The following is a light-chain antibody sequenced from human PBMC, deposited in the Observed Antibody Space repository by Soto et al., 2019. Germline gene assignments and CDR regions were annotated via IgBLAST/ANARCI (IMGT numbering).Light chain of an antibody. V-gene: IGKV3-15*01. CDR1: QGVNTN. CDR3: QQYNNWPPYT. J-gene: IGKJ2*01. Sequence: EIVMTKTPATLSVSPGERATLSCRASQGVNTNLAWYQQKPGQAPRLLIYGASTRATDIPGRFSGSGSGTEFTLTISSLQSEDFAVYYCQQYNNWPPYTFGQGTKLEIK. CDR2: GAS.